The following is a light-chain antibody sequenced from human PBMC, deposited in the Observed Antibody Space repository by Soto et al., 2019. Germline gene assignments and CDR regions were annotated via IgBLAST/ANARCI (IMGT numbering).Light chain of an antibody. CDR2: WAS. Sequence: DIVLTQSPASLAVFLGERATITCKSSQSLFYSAYRTNYLAWYQDKPGQPPKMLISWASTRASGVPDRFSGGGSGTDFTLTISSLQAEDVAVYYCLQYYGGPPHTFGQGTKLEI. CDR3: LQYYGGPPHT. J-gene: IGKJ2*01. CDR1: QSLFYSAYRTNY. V-gene: IGKV4-1*01.